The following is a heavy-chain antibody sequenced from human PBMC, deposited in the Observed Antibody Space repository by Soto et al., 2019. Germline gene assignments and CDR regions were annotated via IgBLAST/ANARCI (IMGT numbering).Heavy chain of an antibody. CDR3: ATRSSGWYFDY. D-gene: IGHD6-19*01. Sequence: GGSLRLSCAASGLTFSSYAMNWVRQAPGKGLEWVSVISGSGDSTYYADSVKGRFTISRDNSKNTLYLQMNSLRAEDTAVYYWATRSSGWYFDYWGQGTLVTVSS. J-gene: IGHJ4*02. CDR1: GLTFSSYA. V-gene: IGHV3-23*01. CDR2: ISGSGDST.